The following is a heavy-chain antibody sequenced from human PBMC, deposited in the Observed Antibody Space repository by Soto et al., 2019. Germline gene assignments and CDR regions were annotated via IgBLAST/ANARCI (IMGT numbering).Heavy chain of an antibody. CDR3: ARTYSSRWSSCALFDL. CDR2: IYYSGST. D-gene: IGHD6-13*01. V-gene: IGHV4-39*01. CDR1: GVSISSSGHY. J-gene: IGHJ4*02. Sequence: QLQLQESGPGLVKPSETLSLTCSVSGVSISSSGHYWGWIRQPPGKGLEWIGSIYYSGSTYHNPSLKSRFTIAVDTSKNQISLKLKSVPAADTAVYYCARTYSSRWSSCALFDLWGQGTLVTVSS.